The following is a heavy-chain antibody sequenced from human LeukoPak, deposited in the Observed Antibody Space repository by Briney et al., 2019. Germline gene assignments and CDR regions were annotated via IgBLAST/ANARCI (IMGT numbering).Heavy chain of an antibody. CDR1: GFTFSPYS. J-gene: IGHJ4*02. V-gene: IGHV3-48*02. D-gene: IGHD6-19*01. CDR3: ARSVEGAFDF. Sequence: TGGSPRLSCAASGFTFSPYSMNWIRQAPGKGLEWVSYITGSSNRIHYADSVRGRFTISRDNAMNSLHLQMNSLRDEDTAMYYCARSVEGAFDFWGQGTLVTVSS. CDR2: ITGSSNRI.